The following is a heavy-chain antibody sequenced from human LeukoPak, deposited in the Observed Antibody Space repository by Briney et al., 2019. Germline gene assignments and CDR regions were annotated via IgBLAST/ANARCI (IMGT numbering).Heavy chain of an antibody. V-gene: IGHV1-2*02. CDR3: ARPTRYGSGSYYKD. Sequence: ASVKVSCKASGYTFTGYYMHWVRQAPGQGLEWMGWINPNSGGTNYAQKFQGRVTMTRGTSISTAYMELSRLRSDDTAVYYCARPTRYGSGSYYKDWGQGTLVTVSS. CDR1: GYTFTGYY. CDR2: INPNSGGT. J-gene: IGHJ4*02. D-gene: IGHD3-10*01.